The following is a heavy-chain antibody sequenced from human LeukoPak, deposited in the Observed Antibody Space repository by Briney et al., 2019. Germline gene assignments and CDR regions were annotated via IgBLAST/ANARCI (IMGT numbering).Heavy chain of an antibody. CDR1: GGSISSYY. CDR2: TYYSGST. CDR3: AREIHYYFDY. J-gene: IGHJ4*02. V-gene: IGHV4-59*12. Sequence: PSETLSLTCTVSGGSISSYYWSWIRQPPGKGLEWIGYTYYSGSTNYNPSLKSRVTISVDTSKNQFSLKLNSVTAADTAVYYCAREIHYYFDYWGQGTLVTVSS.